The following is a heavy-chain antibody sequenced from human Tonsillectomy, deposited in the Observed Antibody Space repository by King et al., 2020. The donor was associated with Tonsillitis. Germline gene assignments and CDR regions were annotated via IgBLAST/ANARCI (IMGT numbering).Heavy chain of an antibody. CDR2: INWNSGSI. CDR1: GFTFDNYA. Sequence: VQLVESGRGLVQPGRSLRLSCAASGFTFDNYAMHWVRQAPGKGLEWVSGINWNSGSIGYADSVKGRFTISRDNAKNSLYLQMNSLRTEDTALYYCAKDITIFFYGMDVWGQGTTVTVSS. D-gene: IGHD3-3*01. J-gene: IGHJ6*02. CDR3: AKDITIFFYGMDV. V-gene: IGHV3-9*01.